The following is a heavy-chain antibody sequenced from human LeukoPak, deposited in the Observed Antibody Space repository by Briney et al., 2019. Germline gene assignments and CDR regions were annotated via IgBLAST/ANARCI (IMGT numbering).Heavy chain of an antibody. D-gene: IGHD1-26*01. CDR3: ARAPKYSGSYGDAFDI. V-gene: IGHV1-8*01. CDR1: GYTFTSYD. CDR2: MNPNSGNT. J-gene: IGHJ3*02. Sequence: ASVKVSCKASGYTFTSYDINWVRQATGQGLEWMGWMNPNSGNTGYAQKFQGRVTITRNTSISTAYMELSSLRSEDTAVYYCARAPKYSGSYGDAFDIWGQGAMLTVSS.